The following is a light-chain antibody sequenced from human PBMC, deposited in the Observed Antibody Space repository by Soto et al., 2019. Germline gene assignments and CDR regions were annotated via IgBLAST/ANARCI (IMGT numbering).Light chain of an antibody. V-gene: IGLV2-14*03. J-gene: IGLJ1*01. CDR1: SSDVGGYNY. CDR2: DVS. CDR3: SSYTTSNTRQIV. Sequence: LTQPASVSGSPGQSITISCTGTSSDVGGYNYVSWYQHHPGKAPKLIIYDVSNRPSGVSIRFSGSKSDNTASLTISGLQPEDEADYHCSSYTTSNTRQIVFGTGTKVTVL.